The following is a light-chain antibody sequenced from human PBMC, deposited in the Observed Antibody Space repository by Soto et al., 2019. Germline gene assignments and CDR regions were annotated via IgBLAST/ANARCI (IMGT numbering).Light chain of an antibody. J-gene: IGKJ2*01. Sequence: DIQMSQSPSSLSPSVGDRVTITCRASQSISNYLSWYQQKPGKAPKLLIYAASVLHSGVPSRFSGSGSGTDYTLTITRLQPEDFATYYCQQSFSAPQTFGRGTTLDI. CDR1: QSISNY. CDR3: QQSFSAPQT. V-gene: IGKV1-39*01. CDR2: AAS.